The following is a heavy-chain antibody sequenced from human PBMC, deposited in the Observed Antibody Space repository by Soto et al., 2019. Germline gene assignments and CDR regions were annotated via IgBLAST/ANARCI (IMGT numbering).Heavy chain of an antibody. V-gene: IGHV1-69*12. CDR2: IIPMFATA. D-gene: IGHD6-13*01. CDR3: ARVLRQQLVTGYYYGMDV. J-gene: IGHJ6*02. Sequence: QVQLVQSGAEVKKPGSSVKVSCTASGGTFSTYAISWVRQAPGQGLEWMGGIIPMFATAHYAQNFQARVTTTADESTSTAYMELSSLRSDDTAVYYCARVLRQQLVTGYYYGMDVWGQGATVTVSS. CDR1: GGTFSTYA.